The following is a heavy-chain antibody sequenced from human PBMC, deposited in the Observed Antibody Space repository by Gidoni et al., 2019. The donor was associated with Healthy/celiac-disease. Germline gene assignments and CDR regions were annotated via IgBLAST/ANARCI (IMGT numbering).Heavy chain of an antibody. CDR3: AKGSGSGSYYYYYGMDV. CDR2: ISGSGGST. J-gene: IGHJ6*02. Sequence: EVQLLESGGGLVQPGGSLRLSCAASGFTFRSYAMSWVRQAPGKGLEWVSAISGSGGSTYYADSVKGRFTISRDNSKNTLYLQMNSLRAEDTAVYYCAKGSGSGSYYYYYGMDVWGQGTTVTVSS. CDR1: GFTFRSYA. D-gene: IGHD1-26*01. V-gene: IGHV3-23*01.